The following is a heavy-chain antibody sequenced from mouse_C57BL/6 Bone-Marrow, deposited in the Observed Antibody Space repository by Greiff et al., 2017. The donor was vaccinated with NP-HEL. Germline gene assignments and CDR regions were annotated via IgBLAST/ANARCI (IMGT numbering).Heavy chain of an antibody. J-gene: IGHJ1*03. CDR2: IYPRDGDT. Sequence: VQLQQSGAELVKPGASVKISCKASGYAFSSYWMNWVKQRPGKGLEWIGQIYPRDGDTNYNGKFKGKATLTADKSSSTAYMQLSSLTSEDSAVYFCAKTTVVENWYFDVWGTGTTVTVSS. CDR1: GYAFSSYW. D-gene: IGHD1-1*01. CDR3: AKTTVVENWYFDV. V-gene: IGHV1-80*01.